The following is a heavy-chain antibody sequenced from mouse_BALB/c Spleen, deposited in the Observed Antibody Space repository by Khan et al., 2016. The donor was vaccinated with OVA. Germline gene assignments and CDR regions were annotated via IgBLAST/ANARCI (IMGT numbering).Heavy chain of an antibody. D-gene: IGHD2-10*02. J-gene: IGHJ4*01. CDR1: GFTFSDYY. Sequence: EVELVESGGGLVQPGGSLKLSCATSGFTFSDYYMYWFRQTPEKRLEWVAYISNGGGNTYYPDTVKGRFTISRDNAKNTLYLQMSRLRSEDTALYYCARHGYGKGVAIDYWGQGTSVTVSS. V-gene: IGHV5-12*02. CDR3: ARHGYGKGVAIDY. CDR2: ISNGGGNT.